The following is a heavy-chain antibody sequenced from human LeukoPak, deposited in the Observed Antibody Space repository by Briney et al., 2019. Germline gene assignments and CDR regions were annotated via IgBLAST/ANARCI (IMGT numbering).Heavy chain of an antibody. D-gene: IGHD6-19*01. J-gene: IGHJ4*01. CDR1: GLTFTNAW. Sequence: GGSLRLSCAASGLTFTNAWMIWVRQAPGKGLEWVSTLSGSGITTYYADSVKGRFTISRDNSKNTLYLQMNSLRAEDTAVYYCAKGIYSSGWSYFDYWGHGTLVTVSS. CDR3: AKGIYSSGWSYFDY. V-gene: IGHV3-23*01. CDR2: LSGSGITT.